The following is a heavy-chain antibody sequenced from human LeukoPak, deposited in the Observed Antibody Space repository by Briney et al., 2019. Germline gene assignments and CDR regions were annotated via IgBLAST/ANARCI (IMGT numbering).Heavy chain of an antibody. J-gene: IGHJ4*02. V-gene: IGHV3-23*01. CDR3: ARGLRYFDWLLYPPGYFDY. CDR2: ILGNGVTT. Sequence: GGSLRLSCAASGFTFSGFAMNWVRQAPGEGLEWVSGILGNGVTTYYADSLKGRFTISRDNSKNILYLQMNSLRVEDTAVYYCARGLRYFDWLLYPPGYFDYWGQGTLVTVSS. CDR1: GFTFSGFA. D-gene: IGHD3-9*01.